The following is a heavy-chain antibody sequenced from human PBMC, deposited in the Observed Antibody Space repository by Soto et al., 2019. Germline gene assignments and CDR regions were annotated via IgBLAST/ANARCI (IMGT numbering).Heavy chain of an antibody. V-gene: IGHV5-51*01. J-gene: IGHJ6*02. Sequence: PGESLKISCKGSGYSFTSYWIGWVRQMPGKGLEWMGIIYPGDPDTRYSPSFQGQVTISADKSISTAYLQWSSLKASDTAMYYCARLNCSGGSCYTYYYYYGMDVWGQGTTVTVSS. CDR2: IYPGDPDT. CDR1: GYSFTSYW. D-gene: IGHD2-15*01. CDR3: ARLNCSGGSCYTYYYYYGMDV.